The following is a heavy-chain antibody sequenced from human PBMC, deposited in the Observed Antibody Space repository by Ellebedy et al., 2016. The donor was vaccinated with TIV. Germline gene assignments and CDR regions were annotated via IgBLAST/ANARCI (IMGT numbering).Heavy chain of an antibody. V-gene: IGHV3-53*01. CDR1: GFTVSSDP. D-gene: IGHD6-19*01. CDR3: ARGRQWLIFDS. CDR2: IFNDDRT. J-gene: IGHJ4*02. Sequence: GESLKISCAASGFTVSSDPMGWVRQAPGKGLDYVSVIFNDDRTNYADSVKGRFSISRDNSKNTLYLQMDSLRAEDTGIYFCARGRQWLIFDSWGLGTLVTVSS.